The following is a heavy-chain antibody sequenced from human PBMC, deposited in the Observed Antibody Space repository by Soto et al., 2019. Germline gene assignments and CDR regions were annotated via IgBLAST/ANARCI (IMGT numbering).Heavy chain of an antibody. Sequence: SETLSLTCTVSGGSISSYYWSWIRQPPGKGLEWIGYIYYGGSTNYNPSLKSRVTISVDTSKNQFSLKLSSVTAADTAVYYCARGVLWFGELLSQPYYFDYWGQGTLVTVAS. J-gene: IGHJ4*02. CDR3: ARGVLWFGELLSQPYYFDY. V-gene: IGHV4-59*01. CDR1: GGSISSYY. D-gene: IGHD3-10*01. CDR2: IYYGGST.